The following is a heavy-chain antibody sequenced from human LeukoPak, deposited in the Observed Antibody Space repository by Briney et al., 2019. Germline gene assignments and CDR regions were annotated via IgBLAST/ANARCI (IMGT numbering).Heavy chain of an antibody. V-gene: IGHV3-48*03. J-gene: IGHJ3*02. D-gene: IGHD2-8*02. Sequence: GGSLRLSCAASGFTFSSFEMDWVRQAPGKGLEWISYMSSRDDTRYYAESVRGRFTMSRDNTKNSLYLQMDSLRPEDTAVYYCARDLVEGGAFDIWGQGTMVTVSS. CDR3: ARDLVEGGAFDI. CDR1: GFTFSSFE. CDR2: MSSRDDTR.